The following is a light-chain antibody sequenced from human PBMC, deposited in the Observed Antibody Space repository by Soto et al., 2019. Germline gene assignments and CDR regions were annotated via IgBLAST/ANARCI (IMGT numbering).Light chain of an antibody. Sequence: QSVLTQPPSASGSPGQSVTISCTGTSSDVGGYNYVSWYQQHPGRAPKLMVNEVSKRPSGVPDRFSGSKSGNTASLTVSGLQAEDEADYYCNSYAGSNIVFGTGTKVTVL. CDR2: EVS. V-gene: IGLV2-8*01. CDR1: SSDVGGYNY. CDR3: NSYAGSNIV. J-gene: IGLJ1*01.